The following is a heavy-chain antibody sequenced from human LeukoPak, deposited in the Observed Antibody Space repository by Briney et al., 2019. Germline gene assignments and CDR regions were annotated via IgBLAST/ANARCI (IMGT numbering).Heavy chain of an antibody. D-gene: IGHD5-12*01. Sequence: SETLSLTCTVSGGSISSYYWSWIRQPPGKGLEWIGYIYYSGSTDYNPSLKSRVTISVDTSKNQFSLKLSSVTAADTAVYYCARAGGYSGYDFDYWGQGTLVTVSS. CDR3: ARAGGYSGYDFDY. CDR2: IYYSGST. CDR1: GGSISSYY. V-gene: IGHV4-59*12. J-gene: IGHJ4*02.